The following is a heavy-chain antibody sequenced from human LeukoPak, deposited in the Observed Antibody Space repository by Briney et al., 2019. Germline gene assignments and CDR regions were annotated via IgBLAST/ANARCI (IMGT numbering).Heavy chain of an antibody. V-gene: IGHV3-7*04. D-gene: IGHD3-10*01. CDR1: GFNFSSHY. CDR3: ARDFAFRLDY. CDR2: IKEDGSDK. J-gene: IGHJ4*02. Sequence: GGSHRLSCGASGFNFSSHYMSWVRQAPGKGLEWVAKIKEDGSDKYYVDSLKGRFTISRDNAKNSLYLQMNSLRAEDTAVYYCARDFAFRLDYWGQGTLLTVSS.